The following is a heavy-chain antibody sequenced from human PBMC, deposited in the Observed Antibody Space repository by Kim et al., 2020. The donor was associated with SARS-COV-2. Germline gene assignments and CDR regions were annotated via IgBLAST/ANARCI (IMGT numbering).Heavy chain of an antibody. V-gene: IGHV3-49*03. J-gene: IGHJ4*02. CDR2: IRRQSFDGTV. CDR1: GFSFGDYA. CDR3: TRIASAVGTSDS. Sequence: GGSLRLSCTTSGFSFGDYAMGWFRQAPGTGLEWVSFIRRQSFDGTVEYAASVKGRFTVSRDNSKGIAYLQMNSLKTEDTAVYYCTRIASAVGTSDSWGQG. D-gene: IGHD6-13*01.